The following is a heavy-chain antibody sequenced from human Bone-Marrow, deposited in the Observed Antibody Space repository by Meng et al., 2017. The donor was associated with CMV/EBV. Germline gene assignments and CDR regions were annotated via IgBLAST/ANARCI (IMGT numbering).Heavy chain of an antibody. CDR2: ISGSGART. V-gene: IGHV3-23*01. J-gene: IGHJ4*02. Sequence: GESLKISCAASGFTFTSYLMSWVRQAPGKGLEWVSVISGSGARTQNAASVKGRFIISRDNSKNTLYLQMNSLRAEDTAVYYCAKFATFYYDASGYYHFDYWGQGSLVTVSS. CDR3: AKFATFYYDASGYYHFDY. CDR1: GFTFTSYL. D-gene: IGHD3-22*01.